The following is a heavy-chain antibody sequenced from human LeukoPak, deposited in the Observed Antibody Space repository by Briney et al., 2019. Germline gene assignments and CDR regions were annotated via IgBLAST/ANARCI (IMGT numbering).Heavy chain of an antibody. J-gene: IGHJ4*02. D-gene: IGHD7-27*01. Sequence: GGSLRLSCAASGFTFAGYAMSWVRQAPGTGLEWVSSISANGGGTYYADSVKGRFSISRDNSKNTLYLQMNSLRAEDTAVYYCAKDLGPPYPHYFDYWGQGTLVTVSS. V-gene: IGHV3-23*01. CDR3: AKDLGPPYPHYFDY. CDR2: ISANGGGT. CDR1: GFTFAGYA.